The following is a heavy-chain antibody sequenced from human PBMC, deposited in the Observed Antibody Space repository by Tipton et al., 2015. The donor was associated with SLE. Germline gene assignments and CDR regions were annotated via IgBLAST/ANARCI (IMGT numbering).Heavy chain of an antibody. CDR1: GFTFSACD. V-gene: IGHV3-23*01. Sequence: SLRLSCAASGFTFSACDMSWVRQAPGKGLEWVSGISAWATATYYADSVKGRFTISRDNSKNTLYLQMNSLRAEDTAEYYCALMGGSGWAWDYWGQGTLVSVSS. CDR2: ISAWATAT. CDR3: ALMGGSGWAWDY. J-gene: IGHJ4*02. D-gene: IGHD6-19*01.